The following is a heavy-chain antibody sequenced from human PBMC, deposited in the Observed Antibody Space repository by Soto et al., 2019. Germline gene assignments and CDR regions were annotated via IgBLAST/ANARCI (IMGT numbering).Heavy chain of an antibody. Sequence: QVTLKESGPVLVKPTETLTLTCTVSGISLSNARMGVSWIRQPPGKALEWLAHIFSNDEKSYSTSLKSRLTISKDTSKSQVVLTMTNMDPVDTATYYCARAPYGDYVFDYWGQGTLVTVSS. D-gene: IGHD4-17*01. V-gene: IGHV2-26*01. CDR2: IFSNDEK. J-gene: IGHJ4*02. CDR3: ARAPYGDYVFDY. CDR1: GISLSNARMG.